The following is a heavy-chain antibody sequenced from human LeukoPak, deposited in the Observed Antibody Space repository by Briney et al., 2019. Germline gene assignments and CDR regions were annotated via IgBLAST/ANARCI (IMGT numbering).Heavy chain of an antibody. V-gene: IGHV4-34*01. D-gene: IGHD3-22*01. CDR2: INHSGST. CDR1: GGSFSGYY. CDR3: ARGPHYHDKSVAFDI. Sequence: SETLSLTCAVYGGSFSGYYWSWIRQPPGKGLEWIGEINHSGSTNYNPSLKSRVTISVDTSKNQFSLKLSSVTAADTAVYYCARGPHYHDKSVAFDIWGQGTMVTVSS. J-gene: IGHJ3*02.